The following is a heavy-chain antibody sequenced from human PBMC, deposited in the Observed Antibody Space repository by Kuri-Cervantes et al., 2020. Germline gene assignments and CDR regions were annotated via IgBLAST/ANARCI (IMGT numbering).Heavy chain of an antibody. CDR3: ARDQRSSGWLSGYYYYYGMDV. J-gene: IGHJ6*02. Sequence: GGSLRLSCAASGFTFSDYYMSWIRQAPGKGLEWVSYISSSGSTIYYADSVKGRLTISRDNAKNSLYLQMNSLRAEDTAVYYCARDQRSSGWLSGYYYYYGMDVWGQGTTVTVSS. CDR1: GFTFSDYY. V-gene: IGHV3-11*01. D-gene: IGHD6-19*01. CDR2: ISSSGSTI.